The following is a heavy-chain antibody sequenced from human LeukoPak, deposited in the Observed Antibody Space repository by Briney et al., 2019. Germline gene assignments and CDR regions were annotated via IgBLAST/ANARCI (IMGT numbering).Heavy chain of an antibody. J-gene: IGHJ4*02. CDR3: ARDFPVYDVPTF. CDR2: ISSTSSFI. CDR1: GFTFSSYS. D-gene: IGHD2/OR15-2a*01. Sequence: GGSLRLSCAASGFTFSSYSMNWVRQTPGKGLEWVSFISSTSSFIYYADSVKGRFTISRDNAKNSLYLQMNSLRAEDTAVYYCARDFPVYDVPTFWGQGTLVTVSS. V-gene: IGHV3-21*01.